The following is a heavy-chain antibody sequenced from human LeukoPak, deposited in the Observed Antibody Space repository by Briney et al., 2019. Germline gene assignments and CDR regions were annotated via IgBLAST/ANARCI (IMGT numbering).Heavy chain of an antibody. D-gene: IGHD6-13*01. CDR1: GGTFSSYA. Sequence: SVKVSCKASGGTFSSYAISWVRQAPGQGLEWMGGSIPIFGTANYAQKFQGRVTITTDESTSTAYMELSSLRSEDTAVYYCATGWAQAYYYYYMDVWGKGTTVTVSS. CDR2: SIPIFGTA. V-gene: IGHV1-69*05. CDR3: ATGWAQAYYYYYMDV. J-gene: IGHJ6*03.